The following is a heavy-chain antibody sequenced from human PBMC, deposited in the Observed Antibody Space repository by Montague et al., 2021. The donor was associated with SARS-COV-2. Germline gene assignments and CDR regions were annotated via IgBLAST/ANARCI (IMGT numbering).Heavy chain of an antibody. CDR3: ARAFTDWLRYYGMDV. D-gene: IGHD3-9*01. CDR2: IYYSGST. V-gene: IGHV4-39*01. CDR1: GGSISSSSYY. J-gene: IGHJ6*02. Sequence: SETLSLTCTVSGGSISSSSYYWGWIRQPPGKGLEWIGSIYYSGSTYYNPSLKSRVTKSVDTSKNQFSLKLSSVTAADTAVYYCARAFTDWLRYYGMDVWGQGTTVTVSS.